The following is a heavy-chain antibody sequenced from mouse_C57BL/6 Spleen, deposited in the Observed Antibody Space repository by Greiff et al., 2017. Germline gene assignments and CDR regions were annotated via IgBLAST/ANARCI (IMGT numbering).Heavy chain of an antibody. Sequence: EVQLQQSGPELVKPGASVKISCKASGYSFTDYNMNWVKQSNGKSLEWIGVINTNYGTTSYNQKFKGKATLTVDQSTSTADMQLNSLTSEDAAVYYCARGDYGSSYVKYFDVWGTGTTVTVSS. CDR1: GYSFTDYN. D-gene: IGHD1-1*01. V-gene: IGHV1-39*01. CDR3: ARGDYGSSYVKYFDV. CDR2: INTNYGTT. J-gene: IGHJ1*03.